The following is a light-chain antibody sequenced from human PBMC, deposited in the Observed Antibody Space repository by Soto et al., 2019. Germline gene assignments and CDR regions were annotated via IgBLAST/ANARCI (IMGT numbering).Light chain of an antibody. CDR2: ANT. CDR3: QSYDSSLSGSV. V-gene: IGLV1-40*01. Sequence: QSVLTQRPSVSXXPGQRVTISCTGSSSNIGAGYDVHWYQQLPGTTPKLLIYANTNRPSGVPDRFSGSKSGTSASLAITGLQAEDEADYYCQSYDSSLSGSVFGGGTKVTVL. J-gene: IGLJ3*02. CDR1: SSNIGAGYD.